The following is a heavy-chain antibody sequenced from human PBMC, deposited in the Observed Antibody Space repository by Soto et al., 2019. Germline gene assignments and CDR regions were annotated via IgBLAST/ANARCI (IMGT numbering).Heavy chain of an antibody. Sequence: QVQLVQSGAEVKKPGSSVKVSCKASGGTFSSYAISWVRQAPGQGLEWMGGIIPIFGTANYAQKFQGRVTITADESTSTDYMELSSLRSEDTAVYYCARGKRRGYYYGMDVWSQGTTVTVSS. CDR3: ARGKRRGYYYGMDV. J-gene: IGHJ6*02. V-gene: IGHV1-69*01. CDR2: IIPIFGTA. CDR1: GGTFSSYA.